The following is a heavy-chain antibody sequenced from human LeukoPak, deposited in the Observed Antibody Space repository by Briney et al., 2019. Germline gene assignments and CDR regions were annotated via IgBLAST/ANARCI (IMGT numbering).Heavy chain of an antibody. J-gene: IGHJ4*02. V-gene: IGHV4-34*01. Sequence: PSETLSLTCAVYGGSISGYHWSWIRQPPGKGLGWIGEVNHGGSTNYNPSLKSRVTISIDTSKNQFSLKLSSVTAADTAVYYCARQHPLYGHYYFDYWGQGTLVTVSS. CDR3: ARQHPLYGHYYFDY. D-gene: IGHD3-10*01. CDR2: VNHGGST. CDR1: GGSISGYH.